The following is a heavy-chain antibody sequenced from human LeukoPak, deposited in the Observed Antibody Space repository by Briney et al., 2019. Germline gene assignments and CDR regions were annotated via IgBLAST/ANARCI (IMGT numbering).Heavy chain of an antibody. V-gene: IGHV4-39*01. CDR2: IYYSGST. J-gene: IGHJ4*02. CDR3: ARQGAVVVTAIPYYFDY. Sequence: SETLSLTCAVFGGSFSGYYWNWIRQPPGKGLEWIGSIYYSGSTYYNPSLKSRVTISVDTSKNQFSLKLSSVTAADTAVYYCARQGAVVVTAIPYYFDYWGQGTLVTVSS. D-gene: IGHD2-21*02. CDR1: GGSFSGYY.